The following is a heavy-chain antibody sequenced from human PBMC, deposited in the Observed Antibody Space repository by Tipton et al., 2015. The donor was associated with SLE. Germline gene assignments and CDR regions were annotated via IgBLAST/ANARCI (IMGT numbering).Heavy chain of an antibody. J-gene: IGHJ5*02. D-gene: IGHD3-9*01. CDR1: AGSIKISDYY. Sequence: TLSLTCNVSAGSIKISDYYWGWIRQAPGKGLEHIGSFYYSGGTYYNPSLKSRVTISVDTSKNQVSLKLTSVTAADTALYYCASGDDIEVGWFDPWGQGTLVTVSS. V-gene: IGHV4-39*01. CDR3: ASGDDIEVGWFDP. CDR2: FYYSGGT.